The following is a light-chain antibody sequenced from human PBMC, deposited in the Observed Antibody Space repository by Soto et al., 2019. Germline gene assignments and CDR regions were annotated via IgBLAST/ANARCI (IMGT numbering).Light chain of an antibody. CDR3: CSYAGSSTFYV. CDR2: GVS. V-gene: IGLV2-23*02. CDR1: SSDVGSYNL. J-gene: IGLJ1*01. Sequence: QSVLTQPASVSVSPGQSITISCTGTSSDVGSYNLVSWYQQHPGKAPKLMIYGVSKRPSGVSNRFSGSKSGNTASLTISGLQAEDEADYYCCSYAGSSTFYVFGTGTKVTVL.